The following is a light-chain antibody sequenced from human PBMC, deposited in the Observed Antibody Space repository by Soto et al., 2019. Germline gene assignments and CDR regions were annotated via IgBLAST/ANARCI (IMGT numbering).Light chain of an antibody. Sequence: EIVLTQSPSTLALSPGERATLSCMASQSVSSYLAWYQQKPGQAPRLLISDASNRAPGIPVRFSGSGFGTDFTLTIRSLEAEDSAVYYCQQRSNWPSITFGQGTRLEIK. V-gene: IGKV3-11*01. J-gene: IGKJ5*01. CDR3: QQRSNWPSIT. CDR2: DAS. CDR1: QSVSSY.